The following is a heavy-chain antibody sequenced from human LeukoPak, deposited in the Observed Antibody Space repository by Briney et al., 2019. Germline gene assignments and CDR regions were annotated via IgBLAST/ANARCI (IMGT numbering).Heavy chain of an antibody. J-gene: IGHJ6*04. CDR1: GFTFSSYW. Sequence: PGGSLRLSCAASGFTFSSYWMHWVRQVPGKGLVWVSRINSDGSSTSYADSVKGRFTISRDNAKNTMYLQMNSLRAEDTAVYYCARVRADYSVLSSGVDAWGKGTTVTVSS. CDR2: INSDGSST. CDR3: ARVRADYSVLSSGVDA. D-gene: IGHD4/OR15-4a*01. V-gene: IGHV3-74*01.